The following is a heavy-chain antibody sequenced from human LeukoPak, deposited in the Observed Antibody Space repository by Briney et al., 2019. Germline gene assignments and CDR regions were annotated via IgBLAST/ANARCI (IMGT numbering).Heavy chain of an antibody. V-gene: IGHV4-39*07. CDR1: GGSISSSSYY. CDR2: IYYSGST. Sequence: PSETLSLTCTVSGGSISSSSYYWGWIRQPPGKGLEWIGSIYYSGSTYYNPSLKSRVTISVDTSKNQFSLKLSSVTAADTAVYYCARVWSYDILTGYSINAFDIWGQGTMVTVSS. J-gene: IGHJ3*02. CDR3: ARVWSYDILTGYSINAFDI. D-gene: IGHD3-9*01.